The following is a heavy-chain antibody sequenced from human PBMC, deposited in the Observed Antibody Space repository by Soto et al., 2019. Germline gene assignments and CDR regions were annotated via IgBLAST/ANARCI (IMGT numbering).Heavy chain of an antibody. D-gene: IGHD6-13*01. CDR1: GGSFSGYY. CDR3: ARAGYSSSWGYYFDY. V-gene: IGHV4-34*01. Sequence: PSETLSLTCAVYGGSFSGYYLSWIRQPPGKGLEWIGEINHSGSTNYNPSLKSRVTISVDTSKNQFSLKLSSVTAADTAVYYCARAGYSSSWGYYFDYWGQGTLVTVSS. CDR2: INHSGST. J-gene: IGHJ4*02.